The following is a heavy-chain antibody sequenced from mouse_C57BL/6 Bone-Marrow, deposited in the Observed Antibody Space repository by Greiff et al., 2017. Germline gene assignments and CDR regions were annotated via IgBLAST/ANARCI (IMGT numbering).Heavy chain of an antibody. CDR1: GYSITSGYD. J-gene: IGHJ1*03. CDR3: AREFYDGYKTWYFDV. D-gene: IGHD2-3*01. Sequence: EVKLQESGPGMVKPSQSLSLTCTVTGYSITSGYDWHWIRHFPGNKLEWMGYISYSGSTNYNPSLKSRISITHDTSKNHFFLKLNSVTTEDTATYYCAREFYDGYKTWYFDVWGTGTTVTVSS. V-gene: IGHV3-1*01. CDR2: ISYSGST.